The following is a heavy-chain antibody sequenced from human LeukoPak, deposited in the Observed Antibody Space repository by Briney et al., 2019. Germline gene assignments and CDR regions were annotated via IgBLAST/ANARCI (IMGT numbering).Heavy chain of an antibody. J-gene: IGHJ4*02. CDR3: ARTIHLGAYFDY. CDR2: IYYTGST. Sequence: SETLSLTCTVSGGSVSSYYWSWIRQPPGKGLEWIGYIYYTGSTNYIPSLKSRVTISVDTSKNRFSLKLTSVTAADTAVYFCARTIHLGAYFDYWGQGTLVTVSS. D-gene: IGHD2-2*02. CDR1: GGSVSSYY. V-gene: IGHV4-59*02.